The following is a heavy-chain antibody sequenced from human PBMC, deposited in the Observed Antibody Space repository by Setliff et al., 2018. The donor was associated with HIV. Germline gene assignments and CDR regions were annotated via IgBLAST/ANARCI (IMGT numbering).Heavy chain of an antibody. CDR3: ARVADIVARLDY. J-gene: IGHJ4*02. CDR1: GGTFSSYG. CDR2: IIPIFGTA. V-gene: IGHV1-69*13. D-gene: IGHD5-12*01. Sequence: SVKVSCKASGGTFSSYGISWVRQAPGQGLEWMGGIIPIFGTADYAQEFQGRVTITADESSTTAYMDLSSLRSDDTAVYYCARVADIVARLDYWGQGTLVTVSS.